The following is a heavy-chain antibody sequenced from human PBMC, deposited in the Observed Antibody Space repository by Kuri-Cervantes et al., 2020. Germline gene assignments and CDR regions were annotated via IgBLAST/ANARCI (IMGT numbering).Heavy chain of an antibody. V-gene: IGHV3-7*03. Sequence: LSLTCAASGFTFSTYWMSWVRQAPGQGLEWVANIKPDGSETYFVDSVRGRFTISRDNAKNSLYLQMNSLRAEDTALYYCAKAKNFDWSTNIDYWGQGTLVTVSS. D-gene: IGHD3-9*01. J-gene: IGHJ4*02. CDR3: AKAKNFDWSTNIDY. CDR2: IKPDGSET. CDR1: GFTFSTYW.